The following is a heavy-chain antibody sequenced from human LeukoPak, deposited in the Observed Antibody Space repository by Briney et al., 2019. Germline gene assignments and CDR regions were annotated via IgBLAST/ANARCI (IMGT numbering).Heavy chain of an antibody. CDR1: GFTFRTYF. D-gene: IGHD2-21*01. CDR3: ARERIETILPSAAFGI. V-gene: IGHV3-30-3*01. Sequence: GGSLRLSRAASGFTFRTYFMHWLRQAPGRGREWVADISSDGSHTFYVQSVRGRFTIYRDNSKNTLYLQMNCVRAEHTAVYFCARERIETILPSAAFGIWGQRTMVTVSS. J-gene: IGHJ3*02. CDR2: ISSDGSHT.